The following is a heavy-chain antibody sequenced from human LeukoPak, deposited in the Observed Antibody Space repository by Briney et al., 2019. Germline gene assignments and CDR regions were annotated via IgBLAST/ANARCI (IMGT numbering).Heavy chain of an antibody. J-gene: IGHJ6*02. Sequence: SETLSLTCTVSGGSISSYYWSWIRQPPGKGLEWIGYIYYSGSTYYNPSLKSRVTISVDTSKNQFSLKLSSVTAADTAVYYCARVRSSSWLSYYYYGMDVWGQGTTVTVSS. CDR1: GGSISSYY. CDR2: IYYSGST. CDR3: ARVRSSSWLSYYYYGMDV. V-gene: IGHV4-59*12. D-gene: IGHD6-13*01.